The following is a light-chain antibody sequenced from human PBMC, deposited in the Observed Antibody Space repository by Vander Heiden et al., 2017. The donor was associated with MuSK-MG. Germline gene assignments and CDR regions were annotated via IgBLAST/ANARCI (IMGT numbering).Light chain of an antibody. CDR3: QQYDSSPWT. CDR2: GAS. V-gene: IGKV3-20*01. CDR1: QSVSSSY. Sequence: IVLPQSPGTLSLSPGERATLSCRASQSVSSSYLALYQQKPGQAPRLLIYGASSMATGIPDRFSGSGSGTDFTLTISRLEPEDFAVYYCQQYDSSPWTFGQGTKVEIK. J-gene: IGKJ1*01.